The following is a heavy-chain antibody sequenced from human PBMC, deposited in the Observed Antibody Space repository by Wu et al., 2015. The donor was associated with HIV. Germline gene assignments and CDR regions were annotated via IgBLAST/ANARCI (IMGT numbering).Heavy chain of an antibody. CDR3: ARAASFFYDKHGYYRNWYFDV. V-gene: IGHV1-8*01. D-gene: IGHD3-22*01. CDR1: GYTFSAYD. J-gene: IGHJ2*01. Sequence: VQLVQSETEMKKPGASLKVSCKASGYTFSAYDINWVRQAPGQGLEWVGWMNPNSGNTGYPQKFQGRVTMTRDTSISTAYMELSSLKSEDTAVYYCARAASFFYDKHGYYRNWYFDVWGRGTLVAVSS. CDR2: MNPNSGNT.